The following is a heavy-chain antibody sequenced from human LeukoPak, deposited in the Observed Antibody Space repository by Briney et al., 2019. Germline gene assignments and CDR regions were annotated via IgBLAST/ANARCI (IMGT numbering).Heavy chain of an antibody. Sequence: GGSLGLSCAASGFTVSNNYMSWVRRAPGKGLEWVSAIYSDGSAYYADSVKGRFTISRDNSKNTLYLQMNSLRAEDTAVYYCAKDQYGYTSGRYYYYYMDLWGKGTTVTVSS. V-gene: IGHV3-53*01. CDR1: GFTVSNNY. J-gene: IGHJ6*03. D-gene: IGHD5-18*01. CDR2: IYSDGSA. CDR3: AKDQYGYTSGRYYYYYMDL.